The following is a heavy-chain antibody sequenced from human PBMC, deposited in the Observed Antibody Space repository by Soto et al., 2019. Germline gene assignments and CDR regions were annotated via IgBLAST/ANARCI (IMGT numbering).Heavy chain of an antibody. CDR2: IIPIFGTA. Sequence: RASVKVSCKASGGTFSSYAISWVRQAPGQGLEWMGGIIPIFGTANYAQKFQGRVTITADESTSTAYMELISLRSEDTAVYYCARNNWNDVYYYYGMDVWGQGTTVTVSS. V-gene: IGHV1-69*13. CDR3: ARNNWNDVYYYYGMDV. D-gene: IGHD1-1*01. CDR1: GGTFSSYA. J-gene: IGHJ6*02.